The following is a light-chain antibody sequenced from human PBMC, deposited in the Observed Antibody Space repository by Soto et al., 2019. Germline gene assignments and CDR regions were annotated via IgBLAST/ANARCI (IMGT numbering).Light chain of an antibody. CDR1: QGIGND. CDR3: LQHNSYPWT. V-gene: IGKV1-17*01. Sequence: DIQMTQSPSSLSASVGDRVTITCRASQGIGNDLGWYQQKAGKAPKRLIYFASSLQSGVPSRFSGSGSGTEFTLTISSLQPEDFATYFCLQHNSYPWTFGQGTKVDIK. J-gene: IGKJ1*01. CDR2: FAS.